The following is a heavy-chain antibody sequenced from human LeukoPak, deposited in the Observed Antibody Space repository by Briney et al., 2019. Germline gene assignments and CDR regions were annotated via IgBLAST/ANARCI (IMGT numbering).Heavy chain of an antibody. CDR3: AKARSGSANWALQIFDN. D-gene: IGHD1-1*01. CDR1: GFTVSSNY. V-gene: IGHV3-53*01. J-gene: IGHJ4*02. Sequence: GGSLRLSCAASGFTVSSNYMSWVRQAPGKGLEWVSVIYSGGSTYYADSVKGRFTISRDNSKNTLYLQMNSLRAEDTAVYYCAKARSGSANWALQIFDNWGQGTLVTVSS. CDR2: IYSGGST.